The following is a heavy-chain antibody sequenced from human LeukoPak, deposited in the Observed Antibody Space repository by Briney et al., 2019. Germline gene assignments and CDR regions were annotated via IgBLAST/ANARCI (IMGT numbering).Heavy chain of an antibody. Sequence: GGSLRLSCAASGFTFSTYGMHWVRQAPGKGLKWVAVISYGGSNKYYAASVKGRFTIYRDNSKNTLYMQMNSLRAEDTAVYYCAKDCPYYYDSSGSPGYYYYYMDVWGKGTTVTVSS. D-gene: IGHD3-22*01. J-gene: IGHJ6*03. V-gene: IGHV3-30*18. CDR3: AKDCPYYYDSSGSPGYYYYYMDV. CDR1: GFTFSTYG. CDR2: ISYGGSNK.